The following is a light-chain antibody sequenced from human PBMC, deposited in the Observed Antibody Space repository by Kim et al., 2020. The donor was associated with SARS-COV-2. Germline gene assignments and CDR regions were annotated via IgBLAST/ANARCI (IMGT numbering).Light chain of an antibody. J-gene: IGLJ3*02. Sequence: PGKTARITCGGNNIGSKSVHWYQQKPGQAPVLVIYYDSDRPSGIPERFSGSNSGNTATLTISRVEAGDEADYYCQVWDSSSDHPRVFGGGTQLTV. CDR3: QVWDSSSDHPRV. CDR2: YDS. V-gene: IGLV3-21*04. CDR1: NIGSKS.